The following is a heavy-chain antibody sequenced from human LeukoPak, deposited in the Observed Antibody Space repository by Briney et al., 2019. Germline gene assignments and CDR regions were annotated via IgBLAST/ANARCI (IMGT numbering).Heavy chain of an antibody. CDR3: ARDPRYCSGGSCYHPQYYYYGMDV. CDR2: IKQDGSGK. CDR1: GFTFSSYW. Sequence: PGGSLRLSCAASGFTFSSYWMSWVRQAPGKGLEWVANIKQDGSGKYYVDSVKGRFTISRDNSKNTLYLQMNSLRAEDTAMYYCARDPRYCSGGSCYHPQYYYYGMDVWGQGTTVTVSS. V-gene: IGHV3-7*01. D-gene: IGHD2-15*01. J-gene: IGHJ6*02.